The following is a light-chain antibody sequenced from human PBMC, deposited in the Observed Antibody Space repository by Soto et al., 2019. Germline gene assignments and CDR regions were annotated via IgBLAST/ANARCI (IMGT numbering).Light chain of an antibody. CDR2: GAS. CDR1: QSVSSY. Sequence: EIVLTQSPGTLSLSPGERATLSCRASQSVSSYLAWYQQKPGQAPRPLIYGASSMATVIPDRFSGSGSGTDFTLTISRLEPEDFAVYDGQQYGSPSRTFGQGTKVEIK. J-gene: IGKJ1*01. V-gene: IGKV3-20*01. CDR3: QQYGSPSRT.